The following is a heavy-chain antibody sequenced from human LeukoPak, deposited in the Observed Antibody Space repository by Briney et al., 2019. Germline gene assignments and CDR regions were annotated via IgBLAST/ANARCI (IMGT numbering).Heavy chain of an antibody. CDR2: IYYSGST. Sequence: SETLSLTCTVSGGSISSSSYYWGWIRQPPGKGLEWIGSIYYSGSTYYNPSLKSRVTISVDTSKNQFSLKLSTVTADNTDMYYCARPVSTVTTVVFDYWGQGTLVTVSS. CDR1: GGSISSSSYY. J-gene: IGHJ4*02. V-gene: IGHV4-39*01. D-gene: IGHD4-17*01. CDR3: ARPVSTVTTVVFDY.